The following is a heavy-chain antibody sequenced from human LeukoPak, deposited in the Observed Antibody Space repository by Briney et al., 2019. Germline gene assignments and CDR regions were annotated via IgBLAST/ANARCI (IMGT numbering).Heavy chain of an antibody. CDR1: GFTFSTYG. CDR2: MSSTEDNI. CDR3: ARDDGGRHTSSLDY. J-gene: IGHJ4*02. D-gene: IGHD6-6*01. V-gene: IGHV3-48*03. Sequence: GGPLTLSCAASGFTFSTYGMHGVRQAPGKGRGGVSYMSSTEDNIYYADSVKGRFTISRDNAKNSLYLQMDSLRAEDTAVYYCARDDGGRHTSSLDYWGQGTLVAVSS.